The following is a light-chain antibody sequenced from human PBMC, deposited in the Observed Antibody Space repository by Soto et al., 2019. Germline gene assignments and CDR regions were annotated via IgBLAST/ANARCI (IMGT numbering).Light chain of an antibody. CDR2: GAS. J-gene: IGKJ4*01. V-gene: IGKV3-20*01. Sequence: EIVLTQSPGTLSLSPGERATLSCRASQSVSSSYLAWYQQKLGQAPRVLIYGASTRDTGIPARFSGSGSETEFILTISSLQPEDIATYYCQQYDNLLTFGGGTKVDIK. CDR3: QQYDNLLT. CDR1: QSVSSSY.